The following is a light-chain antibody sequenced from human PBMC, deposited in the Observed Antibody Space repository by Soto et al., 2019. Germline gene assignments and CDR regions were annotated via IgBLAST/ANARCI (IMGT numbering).Light chain of an antibody. CDR3: QQYNNRTPDT. CDR1: QSVNSN. CDR2: GAS. V-gene: IGKV3-15*01. J-gene: IGKJ2*01. Sequence: EIVMTQSPATLSVSPGERATLSCRASQSVNSNLAWYQQKPGQAPRLLIYGASTRVAGIPARFSGSGSGTEFSLTISSLKSEDFAVYYCQQYNNRTPDTFGQGTKLEIK.